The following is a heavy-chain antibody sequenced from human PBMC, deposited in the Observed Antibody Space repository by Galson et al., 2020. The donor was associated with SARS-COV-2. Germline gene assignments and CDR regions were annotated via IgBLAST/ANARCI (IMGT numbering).Heavy chain of an antibody. CDR3: AKGTFRGSYYFDY. J-gene: IGHJ4*02. Sequence: GGSLRLSCAASGFTFSSYAMHWVRQAPGKGLEWVAVISYDGSNKYYADSVKGRFTISRDKSKNTLYLQMNSLRADDTAVYYCAKGTFRGSYYFDYWGQGTLVTVSS. D-gene: IGHD1-1*01. CDR1: GFTFSSYA. CDR2: ISYDGSNK. V-gene: IGHV3-30-3*01.